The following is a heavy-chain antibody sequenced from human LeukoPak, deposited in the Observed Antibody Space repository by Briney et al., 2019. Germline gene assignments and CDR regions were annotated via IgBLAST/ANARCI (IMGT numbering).Heavy chain of an antibody. CDR2: IYHSGST. Sequence: TSETLSLTCAVSGYSISSGYYWGWIRQPPGKGLEWIGSIYHSGSTYYNPSLKSRVTISVDTSKNQFSLKLSSVTAADTAVYYCARSSDGVRSDYWGQGTLVTVPS. V-gene: IGHV4-38-2*01. CDR1: GYSISSGYY. D-gene: IGHD3-10*01. J-gene: IGHJ4*02. CDR3: ARSSDGVRSDY.